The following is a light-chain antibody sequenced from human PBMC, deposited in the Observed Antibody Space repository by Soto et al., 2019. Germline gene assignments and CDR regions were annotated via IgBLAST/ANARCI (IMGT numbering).Light chain of an antibody. CDR1: QSISSW. Sequence: DIQMTQSPSTLSASVGDRVTITCRASQSISSWLAWCQQKPGKAPKLLIYDASTLESGVPSRFSGSRSGTEFTLNISSLQPDDFATYYCQQYNDYPLTFGGGTKVEIK. V-gene: IGKV1-5*01. CDR2: DAS. J-gene: IGKJ4*01. CDR3: QQYNDYPLT.